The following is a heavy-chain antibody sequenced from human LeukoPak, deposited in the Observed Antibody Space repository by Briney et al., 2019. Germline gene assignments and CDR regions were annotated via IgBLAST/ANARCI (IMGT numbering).Heavy chain of an antibody. J-gene: IGHJ4*02. Sequence: GGSLRLSCAASGFTFSNYNMNWVRQAPGKGLEWISYMSSSSSSMHYADSVRGRFTVSRDNAKNSLYLQMNSLRAEDTAVYYCARMTTLEYWGQGTLVTVSS. D-gene: IGHD4-17*01. V-gene: IGHV3-48*04. CDR2: MSSSSSSM. CDR3: ARMTTLEY. CDR1: GFTFSNYN.